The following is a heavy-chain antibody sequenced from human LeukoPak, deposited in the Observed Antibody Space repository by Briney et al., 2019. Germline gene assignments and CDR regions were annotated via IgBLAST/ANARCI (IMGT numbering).Heavy chain of an antibody. CDR2: INHSGST. J-gene: IGHJ3*02. V-gene: IGHV4-34*01. Sequence: TSETLSLTCAVYGGSFSGYYWSWIRQPPGKGLEWIGEINHSGSTNYNPSLKSRVTISVDTSKNQFSLKLSSVTAADTAVYYCATRAQYCSGGSCYSGAFDIWGQGTMVTVSS. D-gene: IGHD2-15*01. CDR3: ATRAQYCSGGSCYSGAFDI. CDR1: GGSFSGYY.